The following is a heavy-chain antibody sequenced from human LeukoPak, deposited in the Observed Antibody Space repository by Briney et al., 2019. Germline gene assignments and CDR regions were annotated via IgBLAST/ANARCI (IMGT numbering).Heavy chain of an antibody. Sequence: PSETLSLTCTVSGGSISSSSFYWGWIRQPPVKGLEWIRSIYYTGSTYYNPSLKSRVTISVDTSKNQFYLKLSSVTAADTAVYYCARSGITSSNFYYHGLDVWGQGTTVTVSS. CDR3: ARSGITSSNFYYHGLDV. V-gene: IGHV4-39*01. CDR2: IYYTGST. CDR1: GGSISSSSFY. D-gene: IGHD2-2*01. J-gene: IGHJ6*02.